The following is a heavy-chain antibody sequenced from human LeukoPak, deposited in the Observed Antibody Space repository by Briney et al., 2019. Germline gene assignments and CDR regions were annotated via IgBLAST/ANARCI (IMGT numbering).Heavy chain of an antibody. J-gene: IGHJ4*02. CDR1: GGSFSGYY. CDR3: ASSYGDYVDY. D-gene: IGHD4-17*01. CDR2: INHSGST. Sequence: SETLSLTCAVYGGSFSGYYWSWIRQPPGKGLEWIGEINHSGSTNYNPSLKSRVTISVDTSKNQFSLKLSPVTAADTAVYYCASSYGDYVDYWGQGTLVTVSS. V-gene: IGHV4-34*01.